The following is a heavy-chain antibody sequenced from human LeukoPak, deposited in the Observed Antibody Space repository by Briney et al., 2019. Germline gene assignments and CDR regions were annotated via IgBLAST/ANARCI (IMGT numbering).Heavy chain of an antibody. D-gene: IGHD1-26*01. CDR1: AFTFSSYE. CDR3: TRDEVGATTEFDS. V-gene: IGHV3-48*03. CDR2: ISSSGSTI. J-gene: IGHJ4*02. Sequence: GGSLRLSCAASAFTFSSYEMNWVRQAPGKGLEWVSYISSSGSTIYYADSVKGRFSISRDNAMNSLYLQMNSLRAEDTAVYYCTRDEVGATTEFDSWGQGTLVTVSS.